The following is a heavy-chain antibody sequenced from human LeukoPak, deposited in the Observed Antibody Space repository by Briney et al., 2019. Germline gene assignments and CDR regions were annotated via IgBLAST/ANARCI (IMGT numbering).Heavy chain of an antibody. CDR3: ASSTAAFSDY. CDR2: IYTSGST. D-gene: IGHD6-6*01. J-gene: IGHJ4*02. CDR1: GGSISSGSYY. Sequence: PSETLSLTCTVSGGSISSGSYYWSWIRQPAGKGLEWIGRIYTSGSTNYNPSLKSRVTISVDTSKNQFSLKLSSVTAADTAVYYCASSTAAFSDYWGQGTLVTVSS. V-gene: IGHV4-61*02.